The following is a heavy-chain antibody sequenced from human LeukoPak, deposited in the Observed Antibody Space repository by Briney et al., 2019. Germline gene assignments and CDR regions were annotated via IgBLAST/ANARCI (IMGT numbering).Heavy chain of an antibody. CDR2: IYYSGNT. V-gene: IGHV4-31*03. J-gene: IGHJ4*02. CDR3: ARTITIFGALGYFDY. D-gene: IGHD3-3*01. CDR1: GTSISSGAYS. Sequence: PSETLSLTCTVSGTSISSGAYSWSWVRQHPGKGLEWIAYIYYSGNTYYNPSLKRRVTISVDTSKNQFSLKLGSVTAADTAVYYCARTITIFGALGYFDYWGQGTLVTVSS.